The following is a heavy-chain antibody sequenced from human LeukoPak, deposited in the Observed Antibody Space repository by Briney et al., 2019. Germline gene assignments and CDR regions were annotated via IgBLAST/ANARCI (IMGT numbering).Heavy chain of an antibody. V-gene: IGHV1-2*06. D-gene: IGHD3-22*01. Sequence: ASVKVSCKASGYTFTGYYMHWVRQAPGQGLEWMGRINPNSGGTNYAQKFQGRVTMTRDTSIGTAYMELSRLRSDDTAVYYCARGDDSSGYGEYDAFDIWGQGTMVTVSS. CDR2: INPNSGGT. CDR3: ARGDDSSGYGEYDAFDI. CDR1: GYTFTGYY. J-gene: IGHJ3*02.